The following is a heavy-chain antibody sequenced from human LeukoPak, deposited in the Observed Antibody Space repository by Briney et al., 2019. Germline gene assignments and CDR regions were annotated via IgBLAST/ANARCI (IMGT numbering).Heavy chain of an antibody. CDR3: AKDELLSGYYYDSSGYFDY. V-gene: IGHV3-21*04. CDR2: ISSRSSYI. D-gene: IGHD3-22*01. J-gene: IGHJ4*02. Sequence: GGSLRLSCAASGFTFSSYSMNWVRQAPGKGLEWVSSISSRSSYIYYADSVKGRFTISRDNSKNTLYLQMNSLRAEDTAVYYCAKDELLSGYYYDSSGYFDYWGQGTLVTVSS. CDR1: GFTFSSYS.